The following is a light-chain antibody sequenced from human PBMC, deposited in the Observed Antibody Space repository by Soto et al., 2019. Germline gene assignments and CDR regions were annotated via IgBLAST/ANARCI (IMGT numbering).Light chain of an antibody. CDR2: GAS. CDR1: QSVSSSY. J-gene: IGKJ1*01. V-gene: IGKV3-20*01. Sequence: EIVLTQSPGTLSLSPGERATLSCRASQSVSSSYLAWYQQKPGQAPRLLIYGASSRATGIPDRFSGSGSGTDFTLTISRLEAEDFAVYYCQQYGSSPTFGQGNKVKIK. CDR3: QQYGSSPT.